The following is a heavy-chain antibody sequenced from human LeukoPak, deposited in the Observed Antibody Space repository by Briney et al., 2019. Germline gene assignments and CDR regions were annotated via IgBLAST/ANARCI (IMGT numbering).Heavy chain of an antibody. CDR2: INWNGGST. D-gene: IGHD3-3*01. CDR3: ARATPPTRDYDFWSGYCSDYYYYYMDV. V-gene: IGHV3-20*04. CDR1: GFTFDDYG. Sequence: GGSLRLSCAASGFTFDDYGMSWVRQAPGKGLEWVSCINWNGGSTGYADSVKGRFTISRDNAKNSLYLQMNSLRDEDTALYYCARATPPTRDYDFWSGYCSDYYYYYMDVWGKGTTVTVSS. J-gene: IGHJ6*03.